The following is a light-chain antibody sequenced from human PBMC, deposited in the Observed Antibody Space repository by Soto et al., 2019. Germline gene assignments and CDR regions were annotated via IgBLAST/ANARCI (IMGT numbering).Light chain of an antibody. Sequence: EIVLTQSPGTLSLSPGEGATLSCRASQSVSSSYLAWYQQKPGLAPRLLIYDASSRATGIPARFSGSGSGTDFTLTISGLEPADLGVYYCQQRHNWPITFGQGTRLEIK. J-gene: IGKJ5*01. V-gene: IGKV3D-20*02. CDR3: QQRHNWPIT. CDR2: DAS. CDR1: QSVSSSY.